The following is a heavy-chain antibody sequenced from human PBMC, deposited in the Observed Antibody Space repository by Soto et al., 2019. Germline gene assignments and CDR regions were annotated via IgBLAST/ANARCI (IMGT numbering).Heavy chain of an antibody. Sequence: QVQLVQSGAEVKKPGSSVKVSCKASGGTFSSYAISWVRQAPGQGLEWMGGIIPIFGTANYAQKFQGRVTITADKPTSTAYMELSSLRSEDTAVYYCATRKDIVVVVAASTAYYYYGMDVWGQGTTVTVSS. J-gene: IGHJ6*02. CDR2: IIPIFGTA. V-gene: IGHV1-69*06. D-gene: IGHD2-15*01. CDR1: GGTFSSYA. CDR3: ATRKDIVVVVAASTAYYYYGMDV.